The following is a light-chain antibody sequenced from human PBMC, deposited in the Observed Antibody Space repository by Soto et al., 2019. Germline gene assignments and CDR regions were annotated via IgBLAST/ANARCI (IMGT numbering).Light chain of an antibody. V-gene: IGKV1-5*03. CDR3: QQSITYPWT. J-gene: IGKJ1*01. CDR2: RAS. CDR1: QNIDMY. Sequence: DIQMTQSPSTLSASAGDRVTITCRASQNIDMYLAWYQQKPGQAPSLLIYRASSLQSGVPSRFSGSGSGTEFTLTITSLQPGDFATYYFQQSITYPWTVGQGTKVDIK.